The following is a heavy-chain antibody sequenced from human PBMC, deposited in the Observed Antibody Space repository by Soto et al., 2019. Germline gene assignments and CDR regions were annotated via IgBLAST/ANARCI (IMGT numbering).Heavy chain of an antibody. CDR1: GYTFTTYG. J-gene: IGHJ4*02. V-gene: IGHV1-18*04. D-gene: IGHD3-10*02. CDR3: AREHVPSTYDGLDY. Sequence: QVQLVQSGAEMKKPGASVKVSCKASGYTFTTYGISWVRQAPGQGLEWMGWISAYNGNTHYAQKLQGRVTMTTDTSTSTAYVQLRSLRSDDTAVYSCAREHVPSTYDGLDYWGQGTLVTVSS. CDR2: ISAYNGNT.